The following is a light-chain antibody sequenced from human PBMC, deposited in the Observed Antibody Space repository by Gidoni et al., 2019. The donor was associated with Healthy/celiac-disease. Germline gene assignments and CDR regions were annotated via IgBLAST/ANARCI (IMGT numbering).Light chain of an antibody. V-gene: IGKV1-8*01. Sequence: IRITQSPSSLSASTGDRVTITCRASQGISSYVAWYQQKPGKAPKLLIYAASTLQSVVPSRFSGSGSGTDFTLTISCLQSEDFATYYCQQYYSYPLTFGGGTKVEIK. CDR1: QGISSY. CDR2: AAS. J-gene: IGKJ4*01. CDR3: QQYYSYPLT.